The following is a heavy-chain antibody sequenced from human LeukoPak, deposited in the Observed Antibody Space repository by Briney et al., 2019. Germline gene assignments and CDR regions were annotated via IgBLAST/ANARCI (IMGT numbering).Heavy chain of an antibody. J-gene: IGHJ5*02. D-gene: IGHD6-19*01. Sequence: PSETLSLTCTVSGGSISSYYWSWIRQPAGKGLEWIGRIYTSGSTNYNPSLKSRVTISVDTSKNQFSLKLSSVTAADTAVYYCARRGVAGTPNWFDPWGQGTLVTVSS. CDR2: IYTSGST. CDR3: ARRGVAGTPNWFDP. CDR1: GGSISSYY. V-gene: IGHV4-4*07.